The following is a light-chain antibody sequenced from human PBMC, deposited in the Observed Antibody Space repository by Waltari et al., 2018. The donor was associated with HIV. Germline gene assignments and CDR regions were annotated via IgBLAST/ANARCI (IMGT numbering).Light chain of an antibody. Sequence: QSALTQPASVSGSPGQSITISCTGTSSDVGSYNLVSWYQQYPGKAPKLMSYEVSKRPSWVSNRFSGSKSGNTASLTISGLQAEDEADYYCCSYAATSTFVFGTGTKVTVL. V-gene: IGLV2-23*02. CDR3: CSYAATSTFV. CDR1: SSDVGSYNL. J-gene: IGLJ1*01. CDR2: EVS.